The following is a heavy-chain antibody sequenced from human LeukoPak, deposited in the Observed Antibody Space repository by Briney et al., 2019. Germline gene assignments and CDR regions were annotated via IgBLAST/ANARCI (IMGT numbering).Heavy chain of an antibody. CDR1: GDSIRSCY. J-gene: IGHJ4*02. V-gene: IGHV4-59*08. D-gene: IGHD6-19*01. Sequence: SETLSLTCTVSGDSIRSCYWSWIRQPSGKGLEWIGCISYSGSTHYNPSLKSRLSISVDTSKNQFSLKMNSVTAADTAVYYCATYEGAVAGYFDYWGQGTLVTVSS. CDR3: ATYEGAVAGYFDY. CDR2: ISYSGST.